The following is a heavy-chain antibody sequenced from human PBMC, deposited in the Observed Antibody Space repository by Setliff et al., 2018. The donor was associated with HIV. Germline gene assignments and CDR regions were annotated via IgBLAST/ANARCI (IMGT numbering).Heavy chain of an antibody. CDR3: VRQSGSFWYVDP. CDR1: GGSINSRTHY. D-gene: IGHD1-26*01. CDR2: IFYSGIN. V-gene: IGHV4-39*01. J-gene: IGHJ5*02. Sequence: SETLSLTCNVSGGSINSRTHYRGWMRQPPGKGLEWIGSIFYSGINYYNPSLEGRITLSIDLPKNQFSLKLTSVTAADSALYFCVRQSGSFWYVDPWGQGTQVTVSS.